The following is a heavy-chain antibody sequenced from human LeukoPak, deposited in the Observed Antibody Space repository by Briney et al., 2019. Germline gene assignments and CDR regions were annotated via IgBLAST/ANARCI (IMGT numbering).Heavy chain of an antibody. D-gene: IGHD3-10*01. V-gene: IGHV5-51*01. Sequence: GESLKISCKGSGYIFTHNWIGWVRQMPGKGLEWMGIIYPGDSDTRYSPSFEGQVTIPVDKSISTAYLQWSSLKASGTAMYYCARQTRDGSGGRGYSFDFWGQGTLVTVSS. CDR2: IYPGDSDT. J-gene: IGHJ4*02. CDR3: ARQTRDGSGGRGYSFDF. CDR1: GYIFTHNW.